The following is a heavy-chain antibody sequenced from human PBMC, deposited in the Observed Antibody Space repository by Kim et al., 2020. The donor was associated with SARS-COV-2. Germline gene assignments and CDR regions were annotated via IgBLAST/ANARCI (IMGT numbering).Heavy chain of an antibody. V-gene: IGHV3-23*01. J-gene: IGHJ3*02. Sequence: GRFTIARGNSKNTLYLQMNGLRAEDTAVYYCAKDYLPHLTGDAFDIWGQGTMVTVSP. CDR3: AKDYLPHLTGDAFDI. D-gene: IGHD3-10*01.